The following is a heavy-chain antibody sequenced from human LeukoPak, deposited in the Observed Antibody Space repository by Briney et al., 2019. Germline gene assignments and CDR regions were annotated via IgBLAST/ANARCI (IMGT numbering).Heavy chain of an antibody. CDR1: GYTFTGYY. D-gene: IGHD5-12*01. Sequence: ASVKVSYKASGYTFTGYYMHWVRQAPGQGLEWMGRINPNSGGTNYAQKFQGRVTMTRDTSISTAYMELSRLRSDDTAVYYCARVRVATIFTSMAYFDYWGQGTLVTVSS. CDR2: INPNSGGT. J-gene: IGHJ4*02. CDR3: ARVRVATIFTSMAYFDY. V-gene: IGHV1-2*06.